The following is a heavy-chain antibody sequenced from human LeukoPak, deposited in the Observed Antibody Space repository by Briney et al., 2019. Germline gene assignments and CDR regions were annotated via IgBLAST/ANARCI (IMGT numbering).Heavy chain of an antibody. CDR3: ARGREWEPKVFDY. CDR1: GGSISSYY. J-gene: IGHJ4*02. CDR2: IYYSGST. Sequence: PSETLSLTCTVSGGSISSYYWSWIRQPPGKGLEWIGYIYYSGSTNYNPSLKSRVTISVDTSKNQFSLKLSSVTAADTAVYYCARGREWEPKVFDYWGQGTLVTVSS. V-gene: IGHV4-59*01. D-gene: IGHD1-26*01.